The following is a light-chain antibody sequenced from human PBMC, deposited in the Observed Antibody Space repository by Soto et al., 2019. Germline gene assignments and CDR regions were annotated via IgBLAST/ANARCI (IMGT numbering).Light chain of an antibody. CDR1: QSISNY. Sequence: EIVLTQSPATLALSPGGRATLSCRASQSISNYLAGYQQTPGQAPRLLIYDASNRSAGIPARFSGSGSGTGFTLAISSLEPEDFAGYFCQQRSNWPGTFGQRTKLEI. CDR3: QQRSNWPGT. J-gene: IGKJ2*01. CDR2: DAS. V-gene: IGKV3-11*01.